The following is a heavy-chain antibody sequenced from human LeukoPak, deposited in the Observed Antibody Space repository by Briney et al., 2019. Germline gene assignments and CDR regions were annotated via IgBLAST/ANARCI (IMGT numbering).Heavy chain of an antibody. V-gene: IGHV4-34*01. J-gene: IGHJ3*02. CDR2: INHCGST. CDR1: GGSFSGYY. CDR3: GRALDI. Sequence: PSETLSLTCAVYGGSFSGYYWSWIRQPPGKGLEWIGRINHCGSTNYNPSLKSRVTISVDTSKNQFSLKLSSVTAADTAVYYCGRALDIWDQGTMVTVSS.